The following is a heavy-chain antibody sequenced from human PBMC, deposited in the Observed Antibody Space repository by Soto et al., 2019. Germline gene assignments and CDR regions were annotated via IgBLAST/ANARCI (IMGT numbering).Heavy chain of an antibody. V-gene: IGHV3-23*01. CDR2: ISWSSGST. Sequence: GGSLRLSCAASGFTFSSYAMSWVRQAPGKGLEWVSAISWSSGSTYYADSVKGRFTISRDNAKNTLYLQMNSLRAEDTAVYYCAKDLKNVLLWFGEFSGAFDIWGQGTMVTVSS. J-gene: IGHJ3*02. CDR3: AKDLKNVLLWFGEFSGAFDI. CDR1: GFTFSSYA. D-gene: IGHD3-10*01.